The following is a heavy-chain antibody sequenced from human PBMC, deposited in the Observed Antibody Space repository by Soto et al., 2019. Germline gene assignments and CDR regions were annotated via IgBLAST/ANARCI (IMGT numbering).Heavy chain of an antibody. J-gene: IGHJ4*02. CDR2: IFYSGST. V-gene: IGHV4-59*11. Sequence: SETLSLTCTVSGGSISGHYWTWIRQPPGKGPEWIGYIFYSGSTNYNPSLKGRVTISVDTSKNQFSLKLSSVTAADTAVYYCARVGSSGWSPDYWGPGTLVTVSS. CDR3: ARVGSSGWSPDY. CDR1: GGSISGHY. D-gene: IGHD6-19*01.